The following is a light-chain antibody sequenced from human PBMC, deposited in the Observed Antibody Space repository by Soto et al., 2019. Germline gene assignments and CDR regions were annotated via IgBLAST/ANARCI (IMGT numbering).Light chain of an antibody. CDR2: DNN. J-gene: IGLJ2*01. V-gene: IGLV1-51*01. Sequence: QSVLTQPPSASGTPGQRVTISCSGSSSNIGNNYVSWYQHLPGTAPKLLIYDNNKRPSGIPDRFSGSKSGTSATLGITGLQTGDEADYYCGTWDSSLSAVVFGGGTKVTVL. CDR1: SSNIGNNY. CDR3: GTWDSSLSAVV.